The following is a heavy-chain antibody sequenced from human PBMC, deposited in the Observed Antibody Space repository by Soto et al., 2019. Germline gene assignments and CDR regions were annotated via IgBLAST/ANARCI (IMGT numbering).Heavy chain of an antibody. Sequence: GGSLRLSCAASGFTFSSYSMSWVRQAPGKGLEWVSSISSSSSYIYYADSVKGRFTISRDNAKNSLYLQMNSLRAEDTAVYYCARAPTEYGMDVWGQGTTVTVSS. V-gene: IGHV3-21*01. CDR3: ARAPTEYGMDV. CDR1: GFTFSSYS. CDR2: ISSSSSYI. D-gene: IGHD4-17*01. J-gene: IGHJ6*02.